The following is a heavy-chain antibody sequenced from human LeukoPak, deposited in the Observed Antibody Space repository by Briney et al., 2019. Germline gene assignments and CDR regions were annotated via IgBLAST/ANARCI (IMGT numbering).Heavy chain of an antibody. J-gene: IGHJ4*02. Sequence: SETLSLTCSVSGGSISSSTYYWAWIRQPPGKGLEWIGTIYYVGNTYYNPSLKSRVTISVDMSKNQFSLNLGSVTAADTAVYYCARRSRDGYIVWGQGTLVTVSA. D-gene: IGHD5-24*01. CDR3: ARRSRDGYIV. V-gene: IGHV4-39*01. CDR2: IYYVGNT. CDR1: GGSISSSTYY.